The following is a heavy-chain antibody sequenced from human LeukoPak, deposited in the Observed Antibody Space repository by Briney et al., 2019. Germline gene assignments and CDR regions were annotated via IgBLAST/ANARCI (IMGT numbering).Heavy chain of an antibody. V-gene: IGHV4-59*08. CDR2: VYYSGST. Sequence: SETLSLTCTVSGVSISRYYWSWVRQPPGKGLEWIGYVYYSGSTNYNPSLKSRVTISVDTSKNQFSLKLSSVTAADTAVYYCARHRTYYYDSSEDYFDYWGQGTLVTVSS. CDR3: ARHRTYYYDSSEDYFDY. CDR1: GVSISRYY. D-gene: IGHD3-22*01. J-gene: IGHJ4*02.